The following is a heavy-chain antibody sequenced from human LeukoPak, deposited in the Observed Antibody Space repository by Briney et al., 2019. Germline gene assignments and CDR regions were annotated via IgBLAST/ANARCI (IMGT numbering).Heavy chain of an antibody. J-gene: IGHJ4*02. D-gene: IGHD6-13*01. Sequence: AAVKVSCKASGYTFTGYYMHWVRQAPGQGLEWMGWVNPNSGGTNYEQKFQGRVTMTRDTSISTSYMELSRLRSDDTAVYCCAFGQQQLEGSIDYWGQGTLVTVSS. CDR1: GYTFTGYY. CDR3: AFGQQQLEGSIDY. CDR2: VNPNSGGT. V-gene: IGHV1-2*02.